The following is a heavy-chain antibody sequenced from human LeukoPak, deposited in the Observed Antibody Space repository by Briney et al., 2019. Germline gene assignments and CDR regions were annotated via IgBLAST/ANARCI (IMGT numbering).Heavy chain of an antibody. J-gene: IGHJ3*02. CDR2: ISSSGNST. D-gene: IGHD3-22*01. CDR1: GFTFSDYY. V-gene: IGHV3-11*04. Sequence: GGSLRLSCAASGFTFSDYYMSWIRQAPGKGLEWVSYISSSGNSTHYSDSVRGRFTISRDNAKNSLHLQMNSLRAEDTAVYYCARGRHSYESSDYYYEGDAFDIWGQGTMVTVSS. CDR3: ARGRHSYESSDYYYEGDAFDI.